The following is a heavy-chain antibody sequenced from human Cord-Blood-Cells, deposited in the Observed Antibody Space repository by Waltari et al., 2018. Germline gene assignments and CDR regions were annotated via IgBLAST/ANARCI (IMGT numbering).Heavy chain of an antibody. D-gene: IGHD2-2*01. CDR3: ARQWSIVVVPAAIHDAFDI. CDR2: IYYSGST. J-gene: IGHJ3*02. CDR1: GGSISSSSYY. Sequence: QLQLQASGPGLVKPSATLSLTCNVSGGSISSSSYYWGWIRPPPGRGLDGIGSIYYSGSTYYNPSLKSRVTISVDTSKNQFSLKLSSVTAADTAVYYCARQWSIVVVPAAIHDAFDIWGQGTMVTVSS. V-gene: IGHV4-39*01.